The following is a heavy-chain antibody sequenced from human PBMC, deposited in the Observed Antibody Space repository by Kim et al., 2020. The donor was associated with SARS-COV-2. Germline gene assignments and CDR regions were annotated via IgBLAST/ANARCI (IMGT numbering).Heavy chain of an antibody. D-gene: IGHD6-19*01. Sequence: SVKVSCKASGGTFSSYAISWVRQAPGQGLEWMGGIIPIFGTANYAQKFQGRVTITADESTSTAYMELSSLRSEDTAVYYCAMYSSGWYGDAFDIWGQGTMVTVSS. CDR3: AMYSSGWYGDAFDI. CDR2: IIPIFGTA. V-gene: IGHV1-69*13. J-gene: IGHJ3*02. CDR1: GGTFSSYA.